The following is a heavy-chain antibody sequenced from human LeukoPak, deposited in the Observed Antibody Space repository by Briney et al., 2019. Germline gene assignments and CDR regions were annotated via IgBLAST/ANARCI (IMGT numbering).Heavy chain of an antibody. J-gene: IGHJ6*03. CDR2: IKSKTDGGTT. CDR1: GFTFSSYW. D-gene: IGHD5-18*01. CDR3: TQDTAMVTMYYYYYMDV. Sequence: GGSLRLSCAASGFTFSSYWMSWVRQAPGKGLEWVGRIKSKTDGGTTDYAAPVKGRFTISRDDSKNTLYLQMNSLKTEDTAVHYCTQDTAMVTMYYYYYMDVWGKGTTVTVSS. V-gene: IGHV3-15*01.